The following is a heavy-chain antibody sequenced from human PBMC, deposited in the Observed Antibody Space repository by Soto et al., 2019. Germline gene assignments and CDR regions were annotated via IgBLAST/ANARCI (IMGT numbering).Heavy chain of an antibody. CDR2: ISYDGDNK. V-gene: IGHV3-30*03. J-gene: IGHJ6*02. CDR3: VNKIIGSAAHSHAIDV. D-gene: IGHD2-15*01. CDR1: GFTFRNYG. Sequence: GGSLRLSCTPSGFTFRNYGLHWVRQAPGKGMEWVALISYDGDNKYYTDSARGRFTVYRDNFNHTLFLQMDTLTPDDTAVYYCVNKIIGSAAHSHAIDVWGQGTPVTVSS.